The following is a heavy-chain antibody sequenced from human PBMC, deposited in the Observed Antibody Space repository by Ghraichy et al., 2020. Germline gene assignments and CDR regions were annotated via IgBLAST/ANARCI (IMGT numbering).Heavy chain of an antibody. CDR3: TSLGGYSYGTSDY. J-gene: IGHJ4*02. CDR1: GFTFSGSA. CDR2: IRSKANSYAT. Sequence: GGSLRLSCAASGFTFSGSAMHWVRQASGKGLEWVGRIRSKANSYATAYAASVKGRFTISRDDSKNTAYLQMNSLKTEDTAVYYCTSLGGYSYGTSDYWGQGTLVTVSS. V-gene: IGHV3-73*01. D-gene: IGHD5-18*01.